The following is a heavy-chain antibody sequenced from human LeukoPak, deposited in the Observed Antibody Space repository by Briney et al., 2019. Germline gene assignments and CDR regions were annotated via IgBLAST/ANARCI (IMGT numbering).Heavy chain of an antibody. J-gene: IGHJ4*02. CDR1: GFTVSSNY. V-gene: IGHV3-53*01. CDR2: IYSGGNT. Sequence: GGSLRLSCAASGFTVSSNYMTWVRQAPGKGPECVSVIYSGGNTYHADSVKGRFTISRDNSKNTLYLQMNSLRAEDTAVYYCASRLRGDCSSTTCHGLGYWGQGTLVTVSS. CDR3: ASRLRGDCSSTTCHGLGY. D-gene: IGHD2-2*01.